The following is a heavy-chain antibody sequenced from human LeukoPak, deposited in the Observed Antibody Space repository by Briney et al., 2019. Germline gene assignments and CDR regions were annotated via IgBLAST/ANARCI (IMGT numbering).Heavy chain of an antibody. CDR2: IKKTGSET. Sequence: GGSLRLSCAASGFTFSHFWMSWVRQAPGKGLEWVAYIKKTGSETYYVVSVKGRFTITRDNTRNSLFLQMYSLRAEDTAVYFCAREDGYCSGGNCYSYFDSWGQGTLVTVSS. CDR1: GFTFSHFW. V-gene: IGHV3-7*01. J-gene: IGHJ4*02. D-gene: IGHD2-15*01. CDR3: AREDGYCSGGNCYSYFDS.